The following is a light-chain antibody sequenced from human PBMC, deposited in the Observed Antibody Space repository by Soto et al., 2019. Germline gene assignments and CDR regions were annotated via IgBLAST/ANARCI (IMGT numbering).Light chain of an antibody. CDR1: QSVLYSSNNKNY. V-gene: IGKV4-1*01. CDR3: QQYYSTPRT. Sequence: DIVMTQSPDSLAVSLGERATINCKSSQSVLYSSNNKNYLAWYQQKPGQPPKLLIYWAYTRESGVPDRFSGSGSGTDFTLPISSLQAEDGAVYYCQQYYSTPRTLGQGTKVEIK. CDR2: WAY. J-gene: IGKJ1*01.